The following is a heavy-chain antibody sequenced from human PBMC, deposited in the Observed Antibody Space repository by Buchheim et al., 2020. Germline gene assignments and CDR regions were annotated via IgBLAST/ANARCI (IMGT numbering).Heavy chain of an antibody. CDR3: ARHPSEGNSGFDY. V-gene: IGHV5-51*01. Sequence: EVQLVQSGAEFKKPGESLRISCEASGYSFARYWIGWVRRTPGKGLEWMGIIFPGDSKTNYSPSFQGQVTISADKSIDTAYPQWDRLKASDTAMYYCARHPSEGNSGFDYWGQGT. D-gene: IGHD4-23*01. J-gene: IGHJ4*02. CDR2: IFPGDSKT. CDR1: GYSFARYW.